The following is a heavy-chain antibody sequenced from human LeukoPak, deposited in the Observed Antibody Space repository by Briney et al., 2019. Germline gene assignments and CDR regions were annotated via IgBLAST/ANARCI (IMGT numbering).Heavy chain of an antibody. Sequence: GGSLRLSCAASGFTFKNYEMNWVRQAPGKGLEWVSSISSSSSYIYYADSVKGRFTISRDNAKNSLYLQMNSLRAEDTAVYYCARGGDTAMAKSDYWGQGTLVTVSS. CDR3: ARGGDTAMAKSDY. CDR1: GFTFKNYE. V-gene: IGHV3-21*01. D-gene: IGHD5-18*01. J-gene: IGHJ4*02. CDR2: ISSSSSYI.